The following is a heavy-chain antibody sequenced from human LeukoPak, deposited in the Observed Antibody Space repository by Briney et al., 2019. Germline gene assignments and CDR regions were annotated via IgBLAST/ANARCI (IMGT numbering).Heavy chain of an antibody. J-gene: IGHJ5*02. CDR1: GYTFTGYY. V-gene: IGHV1-2*02. D-gene: IGHD3-22*01. CDR3: AREWSGSGYYPSNWFDP. CDR2: INPNSGGT. Sequence: ASVKVSCKASGYTFTGYYMHWVRQAPGQGLEWMGWINPNSGGTNYAQKFQGRVTMTRDTSISTAYMKLSRLRSDDTAVYYCAREWSGSGYYPSNWFDPWGQGTLVTVSS.